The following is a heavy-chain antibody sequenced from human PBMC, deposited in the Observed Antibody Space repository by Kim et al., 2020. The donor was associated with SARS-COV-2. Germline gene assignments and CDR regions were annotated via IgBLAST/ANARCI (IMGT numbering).Heavy chain of an antibody. CDR3: AKGVSIGWSYFGY. J-gene: IGHJ4*02. V-gene: IGHV3-30*02. Sequence: ASVNDRFAISIDNSKNTLSLQMSSLRADDTAIYYCAKGVSIGWSYFGYWGQGTLVTVSS. D-gene: IGHD6-19*01.